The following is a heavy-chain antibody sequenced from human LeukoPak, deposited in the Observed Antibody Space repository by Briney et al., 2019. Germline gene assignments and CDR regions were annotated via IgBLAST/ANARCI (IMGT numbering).Heavy chain of an antibody. CDR2: IYYSGST. CDR3: ARAVTSSSSWYKWVNWFDP. J-gene: IGHJ5*02. Sequence: SETLSLTCTVSGGSISSSSYYWAWIRQPPGKRLEWIGSIYYSGSTYYNPSLKSRVTISVDTSKNQFSLKLSSVTAADTAVYYCARAVTSSSSWYKWVNWFDPWGQGTLVTVSS. D-gene: IGHD6-13*01. V-gene: IGHV4-39*07. CDR1: GGSISSSSYY.